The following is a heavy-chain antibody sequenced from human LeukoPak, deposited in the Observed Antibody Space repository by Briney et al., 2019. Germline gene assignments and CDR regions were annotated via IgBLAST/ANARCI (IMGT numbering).Heavy chain of an antibody. CDR3: ARDAAYYGSGSYNWFDP. Sequence: GGSLRLSCAASGFTFSSYWMHWVRQAPGKGLVWVSRINSDGSSTSYADSVKGRFTISRDNAKNTLYLQMNSLRAEDTAVYYCARDAAYYGSGSYNWFDPWGQGTLVTVSS. CDR1: GFTFSSYW. V-gene: IGHV3-74*01. J-gene: IGHJ5*02. D-gene: IGHD3-10*01. CDR2: INSDGSST.